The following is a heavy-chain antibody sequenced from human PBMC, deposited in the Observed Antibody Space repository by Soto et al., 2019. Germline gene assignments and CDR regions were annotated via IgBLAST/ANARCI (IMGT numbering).Heavy chain of an antibody. V-gene: IGHV1-69*13. CDR1: GGTFSNHA. D-gene: IGHD2-21*02. CDR2: IIPMFPTA. J-gene: IGHJ6*04. CDR3: ARDDATFCGGDCHRSFYYGMDV. Sequence: SVKVSCKASGGTFSNHAISWVRQAPGQGLEWVGGIIPMFPTADYAQRFQGRVTITADDSTTTVYMELSGLRSEDTAMYYCARDDATFCGGDCHRSFYYGMDVGGKGTTVPVSS.